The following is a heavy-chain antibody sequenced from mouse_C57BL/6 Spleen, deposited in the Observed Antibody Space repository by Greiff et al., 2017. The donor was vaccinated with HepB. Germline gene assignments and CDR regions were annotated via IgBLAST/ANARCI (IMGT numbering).Heavy chain of an antibody. CDR1: GFSLTSYG. CDR2: IWSGGST. Sequence: QVQLKQSGPGLVQPSQSLSITCTVSGFSLTSYGVHWVRQSPGKGLEWLGVIWSGGSTDYNAAFISRLSISKDNSKSQVFFKMNSLQADDTAIYYCALNWEGFAYWGQGTLVTVSA. CDR3: ALNWEGFAY. V-gene: IGHV2-2*01. J-gene: IGHJ3*01. D-gene: IGHD4-1*01.